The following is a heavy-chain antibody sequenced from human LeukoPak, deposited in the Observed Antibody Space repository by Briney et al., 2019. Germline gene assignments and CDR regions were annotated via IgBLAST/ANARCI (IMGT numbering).Heavy chain of an antibody. J-gene: IGHJ4*02. V-gene: IGHV4-30-2*01. CDR2: IYHGGST. Sequence: SQTLSLTCAVSGGSISSGGYSWSWIRQPPGKGLEWIGYIYHGGSTYYNPSLKSRVTISVDRSKNQFSLKLSSVTAADTAVYYCARLGWFGEFGYWGQGTLVTVSS. CDR3: ARLGWFGEFGY. D-gene: IGHD3-10*01. CDR1: GGSISSGGYS.